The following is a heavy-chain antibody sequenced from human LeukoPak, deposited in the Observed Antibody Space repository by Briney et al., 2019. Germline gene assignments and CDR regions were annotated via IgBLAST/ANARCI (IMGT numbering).Heavy chain of an antibody. CDR1: RGTFSSYA. CDR3: ARERTGYLGLFDY. J-gene: IGHJ4*02. Sequence: SVKVSCKASRGTFSSYAISWVRQAPGQGLEWMGGIIPIFGTANYAQKFQGRVTITADESTSTAYMELSSLRSEDTAVYYCARERTGYLGLFDYWGQGTLVTVSS. CDR2: IIPIFGTA. V-gene: IGHV1-69*13. D-gene: IGHD3/OR15-3a*01.